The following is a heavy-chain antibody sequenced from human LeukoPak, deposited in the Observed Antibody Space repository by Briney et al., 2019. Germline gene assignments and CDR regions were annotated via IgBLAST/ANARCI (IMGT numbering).Heavy chain of an antibody. V-gene: IGHV3-23*01. CDR2: ISGSGGST. D-gene: IGHD6-19*01. Sequence: GGSLRLSCAASGFTFSSYAMSWVRQAPGKGLEWVSAISGSGGSTYYADSVKGRFTISRDNSKNTLYLQMNGLRAEDTAVYYCARLRSYSSGWYGPFDYWGQGTLVTVSS. J-gene: IGHJ4*02. CDR3: ARLRSYSSGWYGPFDY. CDR1: GFTFSSYA.